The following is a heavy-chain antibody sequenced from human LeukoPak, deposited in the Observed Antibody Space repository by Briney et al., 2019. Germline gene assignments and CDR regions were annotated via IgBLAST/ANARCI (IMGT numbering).Heavy chain of an antibody. V-gene: IGHV1-69*06. CDR1: GGTFSSYA. CDR2: IIPIFGTA. D-gene: IGHD1-26*01. Sequence: SVKVSCKASGGTFSSYAISWVRQAPGQGLEWMGGIIPIFGTANYAQKFQGRVTITADKSTSTAYMELSSLRSEDTAVYYCATRPNSGSQPLLRALDIWGQGAMVTVSS. J-gene: IGHJ3*02. CDR3: ATRPNSGSQPLLRALDI.